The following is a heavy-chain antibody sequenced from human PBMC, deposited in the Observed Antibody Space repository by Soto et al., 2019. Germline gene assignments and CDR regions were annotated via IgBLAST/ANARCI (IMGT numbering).Heavy chain of an antibody. V-gene: IGHV4-34*01. J-gene: IGHJ4*02. D-gene: IGHD1-1*01. Sequence: QVQLQQWGAGLLKPSETLSLTCAVYGGSFSGYYWSWVRQSPGKGLEWIGEINPTGGTNYNPSLKSRVTISVDTSKDQFSLQLSSVTAADTAVYYCARTRATPASRNFDYWGQGTLVTVSS. CDR2: INPTGGT. CDR3: ARTRATPASRNFDY. CDR1: GGSFSGYY.